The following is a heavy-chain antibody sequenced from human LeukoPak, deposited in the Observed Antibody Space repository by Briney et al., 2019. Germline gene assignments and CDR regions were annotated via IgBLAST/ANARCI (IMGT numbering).Heavy chain of an antibody. CDR1: GGTFSSYA. J-gene: IGHJ4*02. CDR2: IIPIFGTA. D-gene: IGHD4-17*01. CDR3: ARDPYGDYDY. V-gene: IGHV1-69*13. Sequence: SVKVSCKASGGTFSSYAISWVRQAPGQGLEWMGGIIPIFGTANYAQKFQGRVTITADESTSTAYMELRSLRSDDTAVYYCARDPYGDYDYWGQGTLVTVSS.